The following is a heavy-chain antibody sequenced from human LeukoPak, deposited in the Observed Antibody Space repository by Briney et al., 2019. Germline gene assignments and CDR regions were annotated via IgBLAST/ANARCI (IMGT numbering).Heavy chain of an antibody. CDR3: ARDREEGYNSYYFDS. Sequence: ASVKVSCKASGYTFTNYYMHWVRQAPGQGLEWMGIINPSGGSTGYAQKFQGRFTMTRNTSTTTVYMELSSLRSEDTAVYYCARDREEGYNSYYFDSWGQGTLVIVSS. CDR1: GYTFTNYY. D-gene: IGHD5-24*01. CDR2: INPSGGST. J-gene: IGHJ4*02. V-gene: IGHV1-46*01.